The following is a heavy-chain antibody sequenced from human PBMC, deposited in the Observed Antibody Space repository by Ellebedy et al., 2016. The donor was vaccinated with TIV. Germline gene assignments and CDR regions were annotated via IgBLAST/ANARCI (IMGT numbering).Heavy chain of an antibody. CDR3: TRTYYYDSKDYFDY. J-gene: IGHJ4*02. D-gene: IGHD3-22*01. V-gene: IGHV3-74*01. CDR1: GFSFSSYW. Sequence: GGSLRLSXAASGFSFSSYWMHWVRQAPGKGLVWVSRINSDGSNIRYADSVKGRFTISRDNAKNTLYLQMNSLRAEDTAVYYCTRTYYYDSKDYFDYWGQGTLVTVSS. CDR2: INSDGSNI.